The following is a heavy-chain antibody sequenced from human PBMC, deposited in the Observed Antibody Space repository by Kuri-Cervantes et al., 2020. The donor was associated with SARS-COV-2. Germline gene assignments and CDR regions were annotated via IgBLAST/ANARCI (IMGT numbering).Heavy chain of an antibody. D-gene: IGHD2-2*01. J-gene: IGHJ4*02. CDR3: AREAVVPAAVFDY. CDR2: INDRGVGT. V-gene: IGHV3-23*01. Sequence: GGSLRLSCAASGFTFSKYAMNWVRQAPGKGLEWVSVINDRGVGTYYADSVKGRFTISRDDAKNSLYLRMNSLRAEDTAVYYCAREAVVPAAVFDYWGQGTLVTVSS. CDR1: GFTFSKYA.